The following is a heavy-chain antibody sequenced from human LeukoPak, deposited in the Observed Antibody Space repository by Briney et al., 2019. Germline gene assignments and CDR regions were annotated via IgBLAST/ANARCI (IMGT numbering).Heavy chain of an antibody. CDR1: GGSFSGYY. CDR3: ARVNPGLRYFGY. CDR2: INHSGST. J-gene: IGHJ4*02. D-gene: IGHD3-9*01. V-gene: IGHV4-34*01. Sequence: RSSETLSLTCAVYGGSFSGYYWSWIRQPPGKGLEWIGEINHSGSTNYNPSLKSRVTISVDTSKNQFSLKLSSVTAADTAVYYCARVNPGLRYFGYRGQGTLVTVSS.